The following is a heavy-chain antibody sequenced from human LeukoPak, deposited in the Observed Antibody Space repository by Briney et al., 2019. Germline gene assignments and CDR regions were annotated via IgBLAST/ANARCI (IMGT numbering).Heavy chain of an antibody. CDR3: ARVPMYYYDSSGSRYFQH. CDR1: GGSFSGYY. J-gene: IGHJ1*01. V-gene: IGHV4-34*01. Sequence: SETLSLTCAVYGGSFSGYYWSWIRQPPGKGLEWIGEINHSGGTNYNPSLKSRVTISVDTSKNQFSLKLSSVTAADTAVYYCARVPMYYYDSSGSRYFQHWGQGTLVTVSS. D-gene: IGHD3-22*01. CDR2: INHSGGT.